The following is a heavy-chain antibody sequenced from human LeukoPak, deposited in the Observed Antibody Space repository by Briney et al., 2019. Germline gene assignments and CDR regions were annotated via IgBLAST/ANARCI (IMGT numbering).Heavy chain of an antibody. V-gene: IGHV1-18*04. J-gene: IGHJ4*02. D-gene: IGHD3-10*01. CDR2: ISAYNGNT. CDR3: AREVLLLWFGETDY. CDR1: GYTFTSYG. Sequence: GASVKVSCKASGYTFTSYGISWVRQAPGQGLEWMGWISAYNGNTNYAQKLQGRVTMTTDTSTSTAYMGLRSLRSDDTAVYYCAREVLLLWFGETDYWGQGTLVTVSS.